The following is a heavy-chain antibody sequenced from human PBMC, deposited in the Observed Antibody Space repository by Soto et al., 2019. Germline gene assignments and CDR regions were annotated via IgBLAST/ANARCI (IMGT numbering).Heavy chain of an antibody. CDR3: ARSHAAAGTVMDYYYGIDV. D-gene: IGHD6-13*01. CDR2: IYYSGST. CDR1: GGSISSYY. V-gene: IGHV4-59*08. Sequence: SETLSLTCTVSGGSISSYYWSWIRQPPGKGLEWIGYIYYSGSTNYNPSLKSRVTISVDTSKNQFSLKLSSVTAADTAVYYCARSHAAAGTVMDYYYGIDVWGQGTTVTVSS. J-gene: IGHJ6*02.